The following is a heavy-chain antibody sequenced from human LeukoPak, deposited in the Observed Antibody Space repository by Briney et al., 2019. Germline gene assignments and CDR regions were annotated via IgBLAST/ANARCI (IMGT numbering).Heavy chain of an antibody. CDR3: TRGGYSGSYYRFS. Sequence: GGSLRLSCAASGVTFRDFLVHWVPETPGKGPEWRSHNSKDGSHTVYADSAKGRFPASRDNTKNTIDLEVTNLRPEDTAVYYCTRGGYSGSYYRFSWGQGTPVTVAS. CDR1: GVTFRDFL. V-gene: IGHV3-74*01. CDR2: NSKDGSHT. D-gene: IGHD5-18*01. J-gene: IGHJ4*02.